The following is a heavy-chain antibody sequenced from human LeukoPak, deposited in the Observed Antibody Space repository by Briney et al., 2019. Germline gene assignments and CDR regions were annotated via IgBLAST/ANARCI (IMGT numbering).Heavy chain of an antibody. CDR3: AGHHSRNTVDF. CDR2: ISDIGSI. CDR1: GGSISSSSYY. J-gene: IGHJ4*02. V-gene: IGHV4-61*05. Sequence: PSETLSLTCTVSGGSISSSSYYWSWIRQPPGKGLEWIAYISDIGSINYNPSLKSRVTISLYPSKNQFSLKLSSVTAADTAVYYCAGHHSRNTVDFWGQGALVTVSS. D-gene: IGHD2/OR15-2a*01.